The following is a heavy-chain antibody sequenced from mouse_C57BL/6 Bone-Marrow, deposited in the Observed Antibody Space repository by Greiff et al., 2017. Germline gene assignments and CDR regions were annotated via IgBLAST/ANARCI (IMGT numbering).Heavy chain of an antibody. D-gene: IGHD1-1*01. J-gene: IGHJ1*03. CDR2: IDPSDSYT. Sequence: VQLQQPGAELVMPGASVKLSCKASGYTFTSYWMHWVKQRPGQGLEWIGEIDPSDSYTNYNQKFKGKSTLTVDKSSSTAYMQHSSLTSEDSAVYYCARSATVPSGDWYFDVWGTGTTVTVSS. CDR1: GYTFTSYW. CDR3: ARSATVPSGDWYFDV. V-gene: IGHV1-69*01.